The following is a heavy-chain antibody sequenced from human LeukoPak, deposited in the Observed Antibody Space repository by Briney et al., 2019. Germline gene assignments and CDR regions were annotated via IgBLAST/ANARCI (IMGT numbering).Heavy chain of an antibody. CDR2: ISVSSSTI. J-gene: IGHJ4*02. Sequence: PGGSLRLSCAASGFTFSSYSMNWVRQAPGKGLEWVSYISVSSSTIYYAESVRGRFTISRDNAKNSLYLQMNSLRAEDTAAYYCAPGYCTSASCSHYFNYWGQGTLVTVSS. CDR1: GFTFSSYS. V-gene: IGHV3-48*01. CDR3: APGYCTSASCSHYFNY. D-gene: IGHD2-2*01.